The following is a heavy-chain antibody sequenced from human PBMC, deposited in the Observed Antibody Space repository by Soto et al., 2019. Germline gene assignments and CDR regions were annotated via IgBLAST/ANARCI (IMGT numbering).Heavy chain of an antibody. CDR1: GGSLSSSSYY. V-gene: IGHV4-39*01. CDR3: AEGYCSSTSCYRYYYYYGMDV. Sequence: PSETLSLTCTVSGGSLSSSSYYWGWIRHPPGKGLEWIGSIYYSGSTYYNPSLKSRVTISVDTSKNQFSLKLSSVTAADTAVYYCAEGYCSSTSCYRYYYYYGMDVWGQGTTVTVSS. CDR2: IYYSGST. D-gene: IGHD2-2*02. J-gene: IGHJ6*01.